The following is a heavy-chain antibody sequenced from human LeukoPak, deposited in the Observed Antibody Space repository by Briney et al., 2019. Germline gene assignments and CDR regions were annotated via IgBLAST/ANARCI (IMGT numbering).Heavy chain of an antibody. V-gene: IGHV1-18*01. CDR1: GYTFTSYN. Sequence: ASVKVSCKTSGYTFTSYNINWVRQAPGQGLEWMGWISAYSGNTNYAQKLQGRVTMTTDTSTNTAYMDLRGLISDDTAVCYCARDRGIVGAKPIFDNWGQGTLVTVSS. CDR3: ARDRGIVGAKPIFDN. D-gene: IGHD1-26*01. J-gene: IGHJ4*02. CDR2: ISAYSGNT.